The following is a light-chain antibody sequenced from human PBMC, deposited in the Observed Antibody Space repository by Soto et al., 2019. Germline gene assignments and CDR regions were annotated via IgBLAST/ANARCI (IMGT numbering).Light chain of an antibody. CDR1: QSVSTNY. CDR3: QQYGSSRT. CDR2: DAS. V-gene: IGKV3D-20*01. Sequence: ERVMTQSPATLSVSPGERATLSCRASQSVSTNYVAWYQQKPGLAPRLLIYDASNRAAGIPDRFSGSGSGTDFTLRISRLETEDFAVYYCQQYGSSRTFGQGTKVDI. J-gene: IGKJ1*01.